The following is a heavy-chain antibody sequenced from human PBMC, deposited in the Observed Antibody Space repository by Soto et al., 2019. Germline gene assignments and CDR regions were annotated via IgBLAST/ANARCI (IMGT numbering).Heavy chain of an antibody. D-gene: IGHD3-16*02. CDR1: GFTFSSYG. J-gene: IGHJ4*02. V-gene: IGHV3-33*01. Sequence: GGSLRLSCAASGFTFSSYGMHWVRQAPGKGLEWVAVIWYDGSNKYYADSVKGRFTISRDNSKNTLYLQMNSLRAEDTAVYYCARDHPLRLGELSGEFDYWGQGTLVTVSS. CDR3: ARDHPLRLGELSGEFDY. CDR2: IWYDGSNK.